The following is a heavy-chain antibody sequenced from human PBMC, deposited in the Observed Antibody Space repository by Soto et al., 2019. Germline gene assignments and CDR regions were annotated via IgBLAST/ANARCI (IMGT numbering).Heavy chain of an antibody. J-gene: IGHJ6*02. Sequence: PSVTLSLTCAVYGGSFSCYYWSWIRQPPGKGLEWIGEINHSGSTNYNPSLKSRVTISVDTSKNQFSLKLSSVTAADTAVYYCARGPRAARLSDGMDVWGQGTTVTVSS. V-gene: IGHV4-34*01. CDR1: GGSFSCYY. D-gene: IGHD6-6*01. CDR3: ARGPRAARLSDGMDV. CDR2: INHSGST.